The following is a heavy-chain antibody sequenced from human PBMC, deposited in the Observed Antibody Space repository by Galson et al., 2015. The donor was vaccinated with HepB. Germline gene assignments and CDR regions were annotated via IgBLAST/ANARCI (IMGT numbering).Heavy chain of an antibody. CDR1: GFTFTTHA. V-gene: IGHV3-23*01. D-gene: IGHD1-14*01. CDR2: ISADGGST. J-gene: IGHJ4*02. CDR3: AKIDRTPSDN. Sequence: SLRLSCAASGFTFTTHAMSWARQAPGKGLEWVSAISADGGSTYYADSVEGRFTISRDNSKNTLYLQINSLRAEDSALYYCAKIDRTPSDNWGQGTLVTVSS.